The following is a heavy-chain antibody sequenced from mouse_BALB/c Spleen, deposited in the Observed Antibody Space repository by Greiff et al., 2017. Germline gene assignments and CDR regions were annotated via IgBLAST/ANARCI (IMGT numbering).Heavy chain of an antibody. Sequence: QVQLQQSGPGLVQPSQSLSITCTVSGFSLTSYGVHWVRQSPGKGLEWLGVIWSGGSTDYNAAFISRLSISKDNSKSQVFFKMNSLQANDTAIYYCASYYRYDEYFDVWGAGTTVTVSA. CDR3: ASYYRYDEYFDV. J-gene: IGHJ1*01. V-gene: IGHV2-2*02. CDR2: IWSGGST. CDR1: GFSLTSYG. D-gene: IGHD2-14*01.